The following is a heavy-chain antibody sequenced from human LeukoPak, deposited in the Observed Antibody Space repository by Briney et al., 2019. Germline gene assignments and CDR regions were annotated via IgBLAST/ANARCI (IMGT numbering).Heavy chain of an antibody. D-gene: IGHD6-6*01. CDR3: ARDPSYSSSSFYFDY. Sequence: QPGGSLRLSCAASGFTFSSYAMSWVRQAPGKGLEWVSGMSGSGGSTYYADSVKGRFTISRDNSKNTLFLQMNSLRAEDTAVYYCARDPSYSSSSFYFDYWGQGTLVTVSS. J-gene: IGHJ4*02. V-gene: IGHV3-23*01. CDR1: GFTFSSYA. CDR2: MSGSGGST.